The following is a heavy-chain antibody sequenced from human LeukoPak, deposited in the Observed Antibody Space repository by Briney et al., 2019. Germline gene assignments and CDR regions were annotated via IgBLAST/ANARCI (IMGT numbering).Heavy chain of an antibody. J-gene: IGHJ4*02. V-gene: IGHV1-46*01. CDR1: GYTFTSYY. CDR2: INPSGGST. CDR3: AREESAVPLTTMVLDY. Sequence: ASVKVSCKASGYTFTSYYMHWVRQAPGQGLEWMGIINPSGGSTSYAQKFQGRVTMTRDTSTSTVYMELSSLRSEDTAVYYCAREESAVPLTTMVLDYWGQGTLVTVSS. D-gene: IGHD3-10*01.